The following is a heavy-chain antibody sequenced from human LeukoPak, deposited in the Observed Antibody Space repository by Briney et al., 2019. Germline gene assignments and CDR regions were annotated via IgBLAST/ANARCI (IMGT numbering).Heavy chain of an antibody. CDR2: IYASGST. CDR1: GASITSYY. V-gene: IGHV4-4*07. CDR3: ARGRIARLPYFDY. J-gene: IGHJ4*02. D-gene: IGHD5-18*01. Sequence: SETLSLTCTVSGASITSYYWSWIRQPAGKGLEWIGRIYASGSTTYNPSLKSRVTISVDTSKNQFSLKLSSVTAADTAVYYCARGRIARLPYFDYWGQGTLVTVSS.